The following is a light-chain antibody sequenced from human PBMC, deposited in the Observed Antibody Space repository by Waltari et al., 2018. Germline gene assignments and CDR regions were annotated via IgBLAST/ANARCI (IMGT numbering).Light chain of an antibody. V-gene: IGKV3-11*01. CDR3: QQRSNWPLT. CDR2: DAS. CDR1: QSVSSY. Sequence: EIVLTQSPATLSLYPGERANLSCRASQSVSSYLACYQQKPGQAPKLLIYDASNRATGIPARFSGSGSGTVFTLAISSLDPDDFAGYYCQQRSNWPLTFGGGTKVEIK. J-gene: IGKJ4*01.